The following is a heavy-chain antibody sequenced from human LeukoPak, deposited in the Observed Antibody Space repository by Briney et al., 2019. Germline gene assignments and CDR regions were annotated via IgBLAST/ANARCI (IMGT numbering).Heavy chain of an antibody. V-gene: IGHV3-53*01. Sequence: GGSLRLSCAASGFTVSTNYMSWVRQAPGKGLEWVSVIYSDGRTYYADSVKGRFTISRDNSKDTLYLQMNSLRAEDTAVYYCARDSGRFDVFDIWGQGTMVTVSS. CDR3: ARDSGRFDVFDI. D-gene: IGHD3-10*01. J-gene: IGHJ3*02. CDR2: IYSDGRT. CDR1: GFTVSTNY.